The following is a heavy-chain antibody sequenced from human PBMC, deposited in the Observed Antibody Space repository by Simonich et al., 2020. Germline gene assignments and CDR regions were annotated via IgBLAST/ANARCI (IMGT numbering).Heavy chain of an antibody. D-gene: IGHD2-2*01. J-gene: IGHJ3*02. Sequence: QVQLVQSGAEVKKPGASVKVSCKASGYTFTGYYMHWVRQAPGQGLEGMGRDHPNSGVTNKARKVKGRVTMTRDTSISTAYRELSRLRSDDTAVYYCARDTFLGYCSSTSCYDAFDIWGQGTMVTVSS. V-gene: IGHV1-2*06. CDR3: ARDTFLGYCSSTSCYDAFDI. CDR2: DHPNSGVT. CDR1: GYTFTGYY.